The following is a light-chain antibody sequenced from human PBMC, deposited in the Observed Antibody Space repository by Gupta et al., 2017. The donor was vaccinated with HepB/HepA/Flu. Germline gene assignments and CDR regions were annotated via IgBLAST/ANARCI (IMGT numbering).Light chain of an antibody. Sequence: TPTPSVSASAGQTITISCSGSSSNMGSASVSWYQQVPGTAPKLFISGNNKRPSGIPDRFSGSKSGTSATLAITGLQAGDEADYYCGAWDGTVNGFIFGTGTKVTVL. V-gene: IGLV1-51*02. CDR3: GAWDGTVNGFI. CDR2: GNN. CDR1: SSNMGSAS. J-gene: IGLJ1*01.